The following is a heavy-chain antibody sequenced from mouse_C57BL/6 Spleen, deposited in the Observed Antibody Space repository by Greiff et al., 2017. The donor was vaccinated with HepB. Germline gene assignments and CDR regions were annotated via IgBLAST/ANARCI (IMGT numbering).Heavy chain of an antibody. Sequence: QVQLKQSGAELARPGASVKLSCKASGYTFTSYGISWVKQRTGQGLEWIGEIYPRSGYTYYNEKFKGKATLTADKSSSTAYMELRSLTSEDSAVYFCARRVEIFDYWGQGTTLTVSS. CDR1: GYTFTSYG. CDR3: ARRVEIFDY. D-gene: IGHD1-1*02. J-gene: IGHJ2*01. CDR2: IYPRSGYT. V-gene: IGHV1-81*01.